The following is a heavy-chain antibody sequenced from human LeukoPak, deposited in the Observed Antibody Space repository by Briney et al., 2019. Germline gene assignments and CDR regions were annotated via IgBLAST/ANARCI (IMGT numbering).Heavy chain of an antibody. D-gene: IGHD6-6*01. CDR1: GDSVSRNNAG. CDR2: TYYRSKWYN. Sequence: SQTLSLTCAIFGDSVSRNNAGWSWVRQSPSRGLEWLGRTYYRSKWYNEYAVSVRTRITIIPNTSKNQFSLQLTSVTPEDTAVYYCASGVAALRTLDYWGQGTLVTVSS. J-gene: IGHJ4*02. V-gene: IGHV6-1*01. CDR3: ASGVAALRTLDY.